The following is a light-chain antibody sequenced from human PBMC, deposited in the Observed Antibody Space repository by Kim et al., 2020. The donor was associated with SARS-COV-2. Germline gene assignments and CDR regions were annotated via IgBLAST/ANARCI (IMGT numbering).Light chain of an antibody. CDR1: QSNVGSKF. Sequence: GQRVTISCSGSQSNVGSKFVYWYQQFPGKAPKILVYSYGQRPSGVPDRFSASKSGTSAFLAISGLRSEDEADYFCATWDDSLNGVIIGGGTQLTVL. J-gene: IGLJ2*01. CDR3: ATWDDSLNGVI. CDR2: SYG. V-gene: IGLV1-47*01.